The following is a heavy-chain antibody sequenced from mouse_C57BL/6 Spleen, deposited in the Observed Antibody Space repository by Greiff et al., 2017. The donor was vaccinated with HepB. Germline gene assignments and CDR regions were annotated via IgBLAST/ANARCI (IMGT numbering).Heavy chain of an antibody. CDR1: GYAFSSSW. CDR2: IYPGDGDT. Sequence: VQLQQSGPELVKPGASVKISCKASGYAFSSSWMNWVKQRPGKGLEWIGRIYPGDGDTNYNGKFKGKATLTADKSSSTAYMQLSSLTSEDSAVYFCAILTDAMDYWGQGTSVTVSS. D-gene: IGHD4-1*01. J-gene: IGHJ4*01. CDR3: AILTDAMDY. V-gene: IGHV1-82*01.